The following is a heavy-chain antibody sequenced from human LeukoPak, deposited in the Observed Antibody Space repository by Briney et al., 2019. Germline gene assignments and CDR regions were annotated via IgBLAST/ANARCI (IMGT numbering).Heavy chain of an antibody. Sequence: SETLSLTCTVSGGSISSYYWSRIRQPPGKGLEWIGYIYYSGSTNYNPSLKSRVTISVDTSKNQFSLKLSSVTAADTAVYYCARASKGRYSYGYLDYWGQGTLVTVSS. D-gene: IGHD5-18*01. CDR2: IYYSGST. CDR3: ARASKGRYSYGYLDY. J-gene: IGHJ4*02. CDR1: GGSISSYY. V-gene: IGHV4-59*01.